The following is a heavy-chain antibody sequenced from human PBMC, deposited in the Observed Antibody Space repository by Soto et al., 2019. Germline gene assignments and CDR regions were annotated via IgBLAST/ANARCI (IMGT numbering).Heavy chain of an antibody. CDR1: GGSISSGGSS. CDR2: IYHSGST. D-gene: IGHD2-15*01. V-gene: IGHV4-30-2*01. Sequence: QLQLQESGSGLVKPSQTLSLTCAVSGGSISSGGSSWSWIRQPPGKGLEWIGYIYHSGSTHYNPSLKSRVTISVDRSKNQFSLKLGSVTAADTAVYYCAAGGVLPRYYWGQGTLVTVAS. J-gene: IGHJ4*02. CDR3: AAGGVLPRYY.